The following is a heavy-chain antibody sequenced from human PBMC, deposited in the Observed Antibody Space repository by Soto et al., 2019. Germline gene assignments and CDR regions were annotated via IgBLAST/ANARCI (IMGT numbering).Heavy chain of an antibody. CDR3: ARGYYYGSGSYYPYDY. J-gene: IGHJ4*02. CDR1: GYTFTSYY. CDR2: INPSGGST. V-gene: IGHV1-46*03. Sequence: QVQLVQSGAEVKKPGASVKVSCKASGYTFTSYYMHWVRQAPGQGLEWMGIINPSGGSTSYAQKFQGRVNMTRDTSTSTVYMELSSLRSEDTAVYYCARGYYYGSGSYYPYDYWGQGTLVTVSS. D-gene: IGHD3-10*01.